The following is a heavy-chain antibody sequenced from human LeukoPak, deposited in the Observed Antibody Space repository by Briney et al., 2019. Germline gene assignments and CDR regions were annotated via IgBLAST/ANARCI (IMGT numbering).Heavy chain of an antibody. D-gene: IGHD2-15*01. J-gene: IGHJ4*02. V-gene: IGHV4-59*08. CDR3: TRHGAAGRGRGYYFDY. CDR1: GGSISSLY. CDR2: IYNSGST. Sequence: SETLSLTCTVSGGSISSLYWSWLRQPPGQGLEWIGYIYNSGSTTYNPSLKSRVSLSVDTSKNQLYLKLRSVAAADTAVYYCTRHGAAGRGRGYYFDYWGQGTLVTVSS.